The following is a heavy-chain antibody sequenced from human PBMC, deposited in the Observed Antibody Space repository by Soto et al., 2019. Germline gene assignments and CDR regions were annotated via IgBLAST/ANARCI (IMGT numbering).Heavy chain of an antibody. D-gene: IGHD3-22*01. V-gene: IGHV3-23*01. J-gene: IGHJ6*02. CDR2: ISGSGGST. CDR1: GFTFSSYA. CDR3: AKDMIAARNYYYYGMDV. Sequence: GGSLRLSCAASGFTFSSYAMSWVRQAPGKGLEWVSAISGSGGSTYYADSVKGRFTIPRDNSKNTLYLQMNSLRAEDTAVYYCAKDMIAARNYYYYGMDVWGQGTTVTVSS.